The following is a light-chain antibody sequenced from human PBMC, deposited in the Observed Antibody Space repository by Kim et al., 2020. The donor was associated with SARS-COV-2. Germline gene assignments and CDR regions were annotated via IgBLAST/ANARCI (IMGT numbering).Light chain of an antibody. V-gene: IGLV3-1*01. J-gene: IGLJ3*02. Sequence: SYELTQPPSLSVSPGQTATITCSGSGLGDKFAFWYRQKPGQSPVLVIYQDTRRPSGIPERFSGSNSGNTATLTISGTQAMDAADYYCQAWDSSAGVFGGGTQLTVL. CDR2: QDT. CDR1: GLGDKF. CDR3: QAWDSSAGV.